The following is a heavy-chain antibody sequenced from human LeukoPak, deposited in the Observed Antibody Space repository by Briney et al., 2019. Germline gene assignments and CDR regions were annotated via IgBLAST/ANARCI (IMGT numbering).Heavy chain of an antibody. D-gene: IGHD2-21*01. CDR3: ARAGPYCGGDCYSGKAGDYYYYMDV. V-gene: IGHV4-61*02. CDR2: IYTSGST. J-gene: IGHJ6*03. Sequence: SQTLSLTCTVSGGSISSGSYYWSWIRQPAGKGLEWIGRIYTSGSTNYNPSLKSRVTISVDTSKNQFSLKLSSVTAADTAVYYCARAGPYCGGDCYSGKAGDYYYYMDVWGKGTTVTVSS. CDR1: GGSISSGSYY.